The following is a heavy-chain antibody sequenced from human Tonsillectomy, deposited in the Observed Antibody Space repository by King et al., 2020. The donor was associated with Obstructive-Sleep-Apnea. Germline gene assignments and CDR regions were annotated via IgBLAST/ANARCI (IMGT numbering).Heavy chain of an antibody. CDR1: GFSLSTSGEG. CDR3: AHRRPLTYYFDY. J-gene: IGHJ4*02. V-gene: IGHV2-5*02. Sequence: LKESGPTLVKPTQTLTLTCTFSGFSLSTSGEGVGWIRQPPGKALEWLTLIYWDDDKRYSPSLKSRLTITKDTSKNQVVLTMTNMDPVDTATYYCAHRRPLTYYFDYWGQGTLVTVSS. CDR2: IYWDDDK. D-gene: IGHD2-21*02.